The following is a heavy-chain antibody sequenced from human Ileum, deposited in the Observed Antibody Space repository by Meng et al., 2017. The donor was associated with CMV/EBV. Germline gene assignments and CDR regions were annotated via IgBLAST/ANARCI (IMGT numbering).Heavy chain of an antibody. D-gene: IGHD3-22*01. Sequence: ASVKVSCKASGYTFPTYGLSWVRQAPGQGLEWMGWISAYYGDTHYAPSLQGRLTLTRDTSTSTAYMELRSLRSDDTAVYYCAKKSSTTYDSIGLPHYWGQGTLVTVSS. J-gene: IGHJ4*02. CDR3: AKKSSTTYDSIGLPHY. CDR2: ISAYYGDT. CDR1: GYTFPTYG. V-gene: IGHV1-18*01.